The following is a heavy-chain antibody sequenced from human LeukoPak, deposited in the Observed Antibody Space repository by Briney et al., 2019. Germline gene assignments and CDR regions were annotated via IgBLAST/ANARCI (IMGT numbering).Heavy chain of an antibody. Sequence: SETLSLTCTVSGYSISSGYYWGWIRQPPGKGLEWIGNIYHSGSTYYNPSLKSRVSISVDTSKNQFSLNLSSVTAADTAVYYCARDWNYAAFDYWGQGTLVTVSS. J-gene: IGHJ4*02. CDR1: GYSISSGYY. V-gene: IGHV4-38-2*02. CDR2: IYHSGST. CDR3: ARDWNYAAFDY. D-gene: IGHD1-7*01.